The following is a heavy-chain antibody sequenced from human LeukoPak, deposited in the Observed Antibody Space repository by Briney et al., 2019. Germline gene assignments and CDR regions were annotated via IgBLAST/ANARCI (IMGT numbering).Heavy chain of an antibody. V-gene: IGHV3-21*01. Sequence: PGGSLRLSCAASGFSFSDYTMNWVRQAPEKGLEWVSSISSSSSYIYYADSVKGRLTISRDNAKNSLYLQMNSLRTEDTAVYYCARALTYYYDSGVYFVISTFDYWGQGTLVTVSS. D-gene: IGHD3-22*01. CDR2: ISSSSSYI. CDR1: GFSFSDYT. J-gene: IGHJ4*02. CDR3: ARALTYYYDSGVYFVISTFDY.